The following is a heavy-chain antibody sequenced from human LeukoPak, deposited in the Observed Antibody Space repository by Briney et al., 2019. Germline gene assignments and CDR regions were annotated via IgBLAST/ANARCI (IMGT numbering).Heavy chain of an antibody. D-gene: IGHD2-15*01. CDR2: INSDESST. J-gene: IGHJ4*02. CDR1: GFTFSSYW. Sequence: PGGSLRLSCAASGFTFSSYWMHWVRQPPGKGLVWVSRINSDESSTNYADSVKGRFTISRDNAKNTLYLQMNSLRTEDAAVYFCAKAPVTSCRGSYCYPFDSWGQGTLVTVSS. V-gene: IGHV3-74*01. CDR3: AKAPVTSCRGSYCYPFDS.